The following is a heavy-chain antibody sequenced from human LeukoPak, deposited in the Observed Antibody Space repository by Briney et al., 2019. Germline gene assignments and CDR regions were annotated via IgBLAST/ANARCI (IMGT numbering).Heavy chain of an antibody. V-gene: IGHV3-48*03. D-gene: IGHD4-11*01. CDR2: ISRSGTTM. CDR3: AREKDYTRDAFDI. Sequence: PGGSLRLSCVASGFTFSSYEMNWVGQAPGKGLEWVSYISRSGTTMYFADSVKGRFTISGDNAKNSLYLQMNSLRAEDTAVYYCAREKDYTRDAFDIWGQGTMVTVSS. J-gene: IGHJ3*02. CDR1: GFTFSSYE.